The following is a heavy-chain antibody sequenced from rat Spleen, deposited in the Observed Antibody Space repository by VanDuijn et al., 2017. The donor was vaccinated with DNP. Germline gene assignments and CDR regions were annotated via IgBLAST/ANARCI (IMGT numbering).Heavy chain of an antibody. Sequence: QVQLQQSGAELAKPGSSVMISCRASGYTFTTYYIGWIKQTTRQGLEFIGYINMGSGGTNYNEKFKGKATLTVGKSSSTAFMQLSSLTPDDSAVYYCARGGDGVWLAYWGQGTLVTVSS. CDR2: INMGSGGT. V-gene: IGHV1-43*01. CDR1: GYTFTTYY. J-gene: IGHJ3*01. D-gene: IGHD1-1*01. CDR3: ARGGDGVWLAY.